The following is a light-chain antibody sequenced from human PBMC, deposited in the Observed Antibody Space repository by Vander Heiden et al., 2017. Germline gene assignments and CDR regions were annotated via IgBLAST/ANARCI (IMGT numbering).Light chain of an antibody. J-gene: IGLJ1*01. CDR2: GNN. CDR3: KSYDSGPYV. CDR1: SSNIGAGYD. V-gene: IGLV1-40*01. Sequence: QSVLTQPPSVSGAPGQRVTISCTWNSSNIGAGYDVYWYQQLPGTAPKLLIYGNNKRPSGVHDRFSGSKSGTSASLAITGLQAEDEADYYCKSYDSGPYVFGTGTRVTVL.